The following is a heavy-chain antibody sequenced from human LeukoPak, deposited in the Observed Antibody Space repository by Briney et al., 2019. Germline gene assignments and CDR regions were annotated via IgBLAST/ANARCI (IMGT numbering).Heavy chain of an antibody. CDR1: GFTFSSYA. Sequence: GGSLRLSCAASGFTFSSYAMHWVRQAPGKGLEWVAVISYDGSNKYYADSVKGRFTISRDNSKNTLYLQMNSLRAEDTAVYYCARDPKRWSPMYYFDYWGQGTLVTVSS. V-gene: IGHV3-30-3*01. D-gene: IGHD2-15*01. CDR2: ISYDGSNK. J-gene: IGHJ4*02. CDR3: ARDPKRWSPMYYFDY.